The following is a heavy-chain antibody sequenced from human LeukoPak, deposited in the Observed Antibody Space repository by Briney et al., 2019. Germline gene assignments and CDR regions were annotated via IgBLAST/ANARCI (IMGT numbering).Heavy chain of an antibody. J-gene: IGHJ4*02. CDR2: INPKSGGT. CDR3: ARLGDLYGDYTFRDY. CDR1: GYTFTGYY. V-gene: IGHV1-2*02. D-gene: IGHD4-17*01. Sequence: ASVKVSCKASGYTFTGYYMHWAGQAPGQGLEWMGWINPKSGGTNYAQKFQGRVAMTRDTYISTAYMELSRLRSDDTAVYYCARLGDLYGDYTFRDYWGQGTLVTVSS.